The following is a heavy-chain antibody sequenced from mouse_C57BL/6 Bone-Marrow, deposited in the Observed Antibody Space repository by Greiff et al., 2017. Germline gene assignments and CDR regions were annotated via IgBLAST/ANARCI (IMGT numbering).Heavy chain of an antibody. D-gene: IGHD2-2*01. CDR3: AREGLRRGAWFAY. J-gene: IGHJ3*01. CDR2: IDPANGNT. CDR1: GFNIKNTY. Sequence: VHVKQSVAELVRPGASVKLSCTASGFNIKNTYMHWVKQRPEQGLEWIGRIDPANGNTKYAPKFQGKATITADTSSNTAYLQLSSLTSEDTAIYYWAREGLRRGAWFAYWGQGTLVTVSA. V-gene: IGHV14-3*01.